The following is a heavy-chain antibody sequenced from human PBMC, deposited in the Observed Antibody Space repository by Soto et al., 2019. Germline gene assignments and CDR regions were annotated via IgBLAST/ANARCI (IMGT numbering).Heavy chain of an antibody. CDR1: GFTFSSYA. Sequence: PGGSLRLSCAASGFTFSSYAMHWVRQAPGKGLEWVAVISYDGSNKYYADSVKGRFTISRDNSKNTLYLQMNSLRAEDTAVYYCARDQARITIFGVVIYWGQGTRVTVSS. V-gene: IGHV3-30-3*01. CDR2: ISYDGSNK. CDR3: ARDQARITIFGVVIY. J-gene: IGHJ4*02. D-gene: IGHD3-3*01.